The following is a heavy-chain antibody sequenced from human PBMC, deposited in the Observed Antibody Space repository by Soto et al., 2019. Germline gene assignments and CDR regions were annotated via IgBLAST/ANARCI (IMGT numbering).Heavy chain of an antibody. Sequence: PGGSLRLSCAASRFTFSSYAMCWVRQAPGKGLEWVSSISVSGGSTYYADSVKGRFTISRDNSKNTLYLQMNSLRAEDTAVYYCAYSESGHSYGLRIWGQGTLVTVAS. V-gene: IGHV3-23*01. D-gene: IGHD5-18*01. CDR3: AYSESGHSYGLRI. CDR2: ISVSGGST. J-gene: IGHJ4*02. CDR1: RFTFSSYA.